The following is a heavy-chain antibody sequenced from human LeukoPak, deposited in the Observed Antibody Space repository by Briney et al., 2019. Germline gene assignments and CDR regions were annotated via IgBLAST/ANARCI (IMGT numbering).Heavy chain of an antibody. Sequence: SETLSLPCAVYGGSFSGYYWSGLRQPPGKGLEWIGEINHSGSTNYNPSLKSRVTISVDTSKNQFSLKLSSVTAADTAVYYCARVASYYYYYMDVWGKGTTVTVSS. V-gene: IGHV4-34*01. CDR3: ARVASYYYYYMDV. J-gene: IGHJ6*03. CDR1: GGSFSGYY. CDR2: INHSGST.